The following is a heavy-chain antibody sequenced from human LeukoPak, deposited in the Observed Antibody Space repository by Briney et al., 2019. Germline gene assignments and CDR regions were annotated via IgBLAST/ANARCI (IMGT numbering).Heavy chain of an antibody. CDR2: INHSGST. CDR3: ARSLYGGNSHYFDY. D-gene: IGHD4-23*01. Sequence: SETLSLTCAVYGGSFSGYYWSWIRQPPGKGLEWIGEINHSGSTNYNPSLKSRVTISVDTSKNQFSLKLSSVTAADTAVYYCARSLYGGNSHYFDYWGQGTLVTVSS. J-gene: IGHJ4*02. CDR1: GGSFSGYY. V-gene: IGHV4-34*01.